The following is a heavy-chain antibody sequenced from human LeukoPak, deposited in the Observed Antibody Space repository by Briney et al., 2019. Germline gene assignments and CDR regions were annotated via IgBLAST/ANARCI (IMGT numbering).Heavy chain of an antibody. Sequence: SETLSLTCTVSGGSISSSSYYWGWIRQPPGKGLEWIGSIYYSGSTYYNPSLKSRVTISVDTSKNQFSLKLSSVTAADTAVYYCAILNWGSFDYWGQGTLVTVSS. D-gene: IGHD3-16*01. V-gene: IGHV4-39*07. CDR1: GGSISSSSYY. CDR3: AILNWGSFDY. CDR2: IYYSGST. J-gene: IGHJ4*02.